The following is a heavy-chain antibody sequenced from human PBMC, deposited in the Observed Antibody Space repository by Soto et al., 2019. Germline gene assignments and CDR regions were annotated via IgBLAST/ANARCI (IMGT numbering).Heavy chain of an antibody. Sequence: SETLSLTCAVYGGSFSGYYWSWIRQPPGKGLEWIGEISHSGSTNCNPSLKSRVTISVDTSKNQFSLKPSSVTAADTAVYYCARLPFSSYYGMDVWGQGTTVTVS. CDR1: GGSFSGYY. CDR3: ARLPFSSYYGMDV. D-gene: IGHD2-2*01. J-gene: IGHJ6*02. V-gene: IGHV4-34*01. CDR2: ISHSGST.